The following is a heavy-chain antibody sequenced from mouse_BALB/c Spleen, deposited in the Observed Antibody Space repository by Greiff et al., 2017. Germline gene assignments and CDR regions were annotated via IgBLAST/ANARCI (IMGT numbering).Heavy chain of an antibody. Sequence: VQLKQTGPELVKPGASVKISCKASGYSFTDYIMLWVKQSHGKSLEWIGNINPYYGSTSYNLKFKGKATLTVDKSSSTAYMQLNSLTSEDSAVYYCARALSTMIREGFAYWGQGTLVTVSA. V-gene: IGHV1-39*01. CDR3: ARALSTMIREGFAY. CDR1: GYSFTDYI. J-gene: IGHJ3*01. D-gene: IGHD2-4*01. CDR2: INPYYGST.